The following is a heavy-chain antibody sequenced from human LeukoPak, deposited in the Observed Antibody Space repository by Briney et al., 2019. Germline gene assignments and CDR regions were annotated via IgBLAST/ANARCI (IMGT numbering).Heavy chain of an antibody. CDR3: AREQDYGSGSYPY. J-gene: IGHJ4*02. V-gene: IGHV1-69*13. Sequence: SVKFSCKASGGTFSSYAISWVRQAPGQGLEWMGGIIPIFGTANYAQKFQGRVTITADESTSTAYMELSSLRSEDTAVYYCAREQDYGSGSYPYWGQGTLVTVSS. CDR1: GGTFSSYA. CDR2: IIPIFGTA. D-gene: IGHD3-10*01.